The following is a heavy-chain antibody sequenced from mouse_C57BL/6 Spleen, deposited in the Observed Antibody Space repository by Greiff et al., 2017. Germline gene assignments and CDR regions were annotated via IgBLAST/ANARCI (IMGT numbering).Heavy chain of an antibody. J-gene: IGHJ4*01. V-gene: IGHV1-52*01. D-gene: IGHD1-1*01. Sequence: QVQLQQPGAELVRPGSSVKLSCKASGYTFTSCWMHWVKQRPIQGLEWIGNIDPSDSETHYNQKFKDKATLTVDKSSSTAYMQLSSLTSEDSAVYYCARWGSSYPYYYAMDYWGQGTSVTVSS. CDR1: GYTFTSCW. CDR3: ARWGSSYPYYYAMDY. CDR2: IDPSDSET.